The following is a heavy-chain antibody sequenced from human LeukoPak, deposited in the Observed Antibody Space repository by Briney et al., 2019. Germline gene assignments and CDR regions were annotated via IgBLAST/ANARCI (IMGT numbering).Heavy chain of an antibody. CDR3: AAWGGYYYYGMDV. CDR1: GGSISSYY. CDR2: IYYSGST. Sequence: SETLSLTCTVSGGSISSYYWSWIRQPPGKGLEWIGYIYYSGSTNYNPSLKSRVTISVDTSKNQFSLNLSSVTAADTAVYYCAAWGGYYYYGMDVWGQGTTVTVSS. J-gene: IGHJ6*02. V-gene: IGHV4-59*08. D-gene: IGHD3-16*01.